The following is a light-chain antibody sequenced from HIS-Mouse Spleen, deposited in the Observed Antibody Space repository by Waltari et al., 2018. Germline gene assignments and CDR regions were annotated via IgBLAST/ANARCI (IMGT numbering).Light chain of an antibody. Sequence: NFMLTQPHSVSESPGKTVTISCTRSSRSIASNYVQWYQQRPGSAPTTVIYEDNQRPSGVPDRFSGSIDSSSNSASLTISGLKTEDEADYYCQSYDSSNLVFGGGTKLTVL. CDR1: SRSIASNY. V-gene: IGLV6-57*04. CDR2: EDN. CDR3: QSYDSSNLV. J-gene: IGLJ3*02.